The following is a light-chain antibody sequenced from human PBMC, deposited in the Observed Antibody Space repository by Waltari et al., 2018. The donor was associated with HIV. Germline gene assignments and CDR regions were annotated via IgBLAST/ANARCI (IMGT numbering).Light chain of an antibody. V-gene: IGLV1-40*01. Sequence: SVLTQPPSVSGAPGQWVTISCTGNNSNIGAGYDVHCYRQFPGSAPELVVYGDSIRPSGVPDRFSGSKSGVSASLDIRGLQTEDEADYYCQSYDNNLSGLWVFGGGTKLTVL. CDR3: QSYDNNLSGLWV. CDR1: NSNIGAGYD. CDR2: GDS. J-gene: IGLJ3*02.